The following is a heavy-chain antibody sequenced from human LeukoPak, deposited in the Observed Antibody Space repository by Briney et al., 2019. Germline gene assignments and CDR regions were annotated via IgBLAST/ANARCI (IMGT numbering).Heavy chain of an antibody. CDR2: INHSGST. J-gene: IGHJ6*03. CDR1: GGSFSGYY. Sequence: SETLSLTCAVYGGSFSGYYWSWIRQPPGKGLEWIGEINHSGSTNYNPSLKSRVTISVDTSKNQFSLKLSSVTAGDTAVYYCARRRYDFWSGRPTFMDVWGKGTTVTVSS. CDR3: ARRRYDFWSGRPTFMDV. D-gene: IGHD3-3*01. V-gene: IGHV4-34*01.